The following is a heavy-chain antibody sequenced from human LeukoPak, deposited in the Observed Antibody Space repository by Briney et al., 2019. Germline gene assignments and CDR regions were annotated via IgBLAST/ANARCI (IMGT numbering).Heavy chain of an antibody. CDR2: IIPIFGIA. CDR3: ARERDYYDSSGFSDY. CDR1: GGTFSSYA. V-gene: IGHV1-69*01. D-gene: IGHD3-22*01. J-gene: IGHJ4*02. Sequence: SVKVSCKASGGTFSSYAISWVRQAPGQGLEWMGGIIPIFGIANYAQKFQGRVTITADESTSTAYMELSSLRSEDTAVYYCARERDYYDSSGFSDYWGQGTLVTVSS.